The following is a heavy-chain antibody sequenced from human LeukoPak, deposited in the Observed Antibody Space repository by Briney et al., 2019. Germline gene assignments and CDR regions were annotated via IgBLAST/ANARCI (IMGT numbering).Heavy chain of an antibody. Sequence: GGSLRLSCAASGFTFSNAWMNWVRQAPGKGLEWVSSISSSSSYIYYADSVKGRFTISRDNAKNSLYLQMNSLRAEDTAVYYCARGYCSSTSCYVYFDYWGQGTLVTVSS. J-gene: IGHJ4*02. CDR3: ARGYCSSTSCYVYFDY. D-gene: IGHD2-2*01. CDR1: GFTFSNAW. V-gene: IGHV3-21*01. CDR2: ISSSSSYI.